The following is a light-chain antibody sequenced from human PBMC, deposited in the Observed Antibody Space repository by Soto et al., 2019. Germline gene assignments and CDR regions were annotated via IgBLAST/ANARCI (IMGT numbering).Light chain of an antibody. CDR2: RNN. CDR1: GSNIGGNY. CDR3: AAWDDSLSVLYV. Sequence: QSVLTQPPSASGTPGQRVTISCSGSGSNIGGNYVYWYQQLPGTAPKLLISRNNKRPSGVPDRFSGSKSGTSASLAISGLRSEDEADYYCAAWDDSLSVLYVFGTGTKVTVL. V-gene: IGLV1-47*01. J-gene: IGLJ1*01.